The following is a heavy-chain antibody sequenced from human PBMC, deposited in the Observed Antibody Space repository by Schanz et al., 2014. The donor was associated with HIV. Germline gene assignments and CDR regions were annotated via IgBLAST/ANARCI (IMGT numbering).Heavy chain of an antibody. CDR2: ISGGGGKT. D-gene: IGHD3-10*01. CDR1: GFLFSSYG. J-gene: IGHJ6*02. CDR3: AKDGAPSGSYSYGMDV. Sequence: EVQLLESGGGLVQPGGSLRLSCAASGFLFSSYGMSWVRQAPGKGLEWVSIISGGGGKTYYADSVKGRFTISRDSSKNTVYLQMNGLRAEDTAVYHCAKDGAPSGSYSYGMDVWGQGTTVTVSS. V-gene: IGHV3-23*01.